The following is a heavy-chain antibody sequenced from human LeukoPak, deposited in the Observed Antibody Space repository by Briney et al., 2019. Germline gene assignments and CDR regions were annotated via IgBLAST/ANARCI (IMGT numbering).Heavy chain of an antibody. D-gene: IGHD6-13*01. CDR3: ASDSSSWYEADSMDV. J-gene: IGHJ6*02. CDR1: GFTFSSYS. V-gene: IGHV3-21*01. Sequence: GGSLRLSCAASGFTFSSYSMNWVRQAPGKGLEWVSSISSSSSYIYYADSVKGRFTISRDNAKNSLYLQMNSLRAEDTAVYYCASDSSSWYEADSMDVWGQGTTVTVPS. CDR2: ISSSSSYI.